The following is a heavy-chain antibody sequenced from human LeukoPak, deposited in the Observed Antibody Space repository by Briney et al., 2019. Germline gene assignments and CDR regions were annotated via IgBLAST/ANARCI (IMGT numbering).Heavy chain of an antibody. V-gene: IGHV4-59*08. D-gene: IGHD3-22*01. Sequence: SETLSLTCTVSGGSIKSYYWSWIRQPPGKGLEWIGYISYSGSTNYNPSLKSRVTVSVDTSKNQFSLKLSSVTAADTAVYYCARLKSIRGIVVVIGFDYWGQGTLVTVSS. J-gene: IGHJ4*02. CDR1: GGSIKSYY. CDR3: ARLKSIRGIVVVIGFDY. CDR2: ISYSGST.